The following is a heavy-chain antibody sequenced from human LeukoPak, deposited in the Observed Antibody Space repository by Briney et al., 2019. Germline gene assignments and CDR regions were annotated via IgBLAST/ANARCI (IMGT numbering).Heavy chain of an antibody. J-gene: IGHJ5*02. CDR2: ISYDGSNK. CDR1: GFTFSSYA. CDR3: ARGGTVTTFGLYWFDP. D-gene: IGHD4-17*01. Sequence: GGSLRLSCAASGFTFSSYAMHWVRQAPGKGLEWVAVISYDGSNKYYADSVKGRFTISRDNSKNTLYLQMNSLRAEDTAVYYCARGGTVTTFGLYWFDPWGQGTLVTVSS. V-gene: IGHV3-30*04.